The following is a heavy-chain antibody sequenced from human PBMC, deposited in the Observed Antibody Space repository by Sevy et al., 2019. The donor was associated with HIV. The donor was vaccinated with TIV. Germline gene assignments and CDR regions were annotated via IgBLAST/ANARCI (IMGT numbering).Heavy chain of an antibody. CDR1: GGSISSYY. D-gene: IGHD6-19*01. Sequence: SETLSLTCTVSGGSISSYYWNWIRQPAGKGLEWIGRIYTSGSTNYNPSLKSRVTMSIDTSKNQFSLKLSSVTAADTAVYYCARGEYNSGWYVDNWGQGTLVTVSS. J-gene: IGHJ4*02. CDR3: ARGEYNSGWYVDN. CDR2: IYTSGST. V-gene: IGHV4-4*07.